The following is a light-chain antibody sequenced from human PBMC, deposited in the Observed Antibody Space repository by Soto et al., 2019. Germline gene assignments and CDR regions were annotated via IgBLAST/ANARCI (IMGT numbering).Light chain of an antibody. J-gene: IGLJ2*01. Sequence: QSVLTQPPSASGTPGQRVTISCSGSSSNIGTNDAFWYQQLPGTAPKHLIYRSNQRPSGVPDRFSGSKSGTSASLAISGLRSEDEADYYCASWDYSLSGVLFGGGTQLTVL. CDR1: SSNIGTND. V-gene: IGLV1-47*01. CDR3: ASWDYSLSGVL. CDR2: RSN.